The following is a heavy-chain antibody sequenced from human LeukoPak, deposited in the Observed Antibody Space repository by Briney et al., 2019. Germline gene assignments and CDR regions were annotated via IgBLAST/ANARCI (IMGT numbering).Heavy chain of an antibody. CDR3: ARQQIHVGIGMVDYFDY. J-gene: IGHJ4*02. V-gene: IGHV4-59*01. Sequence: SETLSLTCTVSGEYIGGFYWTWIRQPPGKGLEWIGYMHYTGTTNYNPSLKSRVTITGDTSKNQFSLKLRSVTAADTAIYYCARQQIHVGIGMVDYFDYWGQRTLVTVSS. D-gene: IGHD6-13*01. CDR2: MHYTGTT. CDR1: GEYIGGFY.